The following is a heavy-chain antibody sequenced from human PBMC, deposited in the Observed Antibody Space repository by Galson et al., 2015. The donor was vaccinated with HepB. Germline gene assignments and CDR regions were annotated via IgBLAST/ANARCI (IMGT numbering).Heavy chain of an antibody. CDR3: AGAIRYFDWFDAFDV. CDR2: IYIEDSDI. V-gene: IGHV5-51*01. D-gene: IGHD3-9*01. J-gene: IGHJ3*01. CDR1: AYTFSNYC. Sequence: QSGAEVKKPGESLKISCKGSAYTFSNYCIGWVRQMPGKGLEWMGLIYIEDSDIRYSPSFQGQVTISADKSISTAYLQWSSLKASDTAMYYCAGAIRYFDWFDAFDVWGQGTMVTVSS.